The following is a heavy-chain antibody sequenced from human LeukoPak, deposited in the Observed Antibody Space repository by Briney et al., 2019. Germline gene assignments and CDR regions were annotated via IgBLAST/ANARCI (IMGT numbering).Heavy chain of an antibody. Sequence: GGSLRLSCAASGFTFSSYSMNWVRQAPGKGLEWVSSTSSSSSYIYYADSVKGRFTISRDNAKNSLYLQMNSLRAEDTAVYYRARDAKVGATTPDYWGQGTLVTVSS. CDR3: ARDAKVGATTPDY. J-gene: IGHJ4*02. V-gene: IGHV3-21*01. CDR2: TSSSSSYI. CDR1: GFTFSSYS. D-gene: IGHD1-26*01.